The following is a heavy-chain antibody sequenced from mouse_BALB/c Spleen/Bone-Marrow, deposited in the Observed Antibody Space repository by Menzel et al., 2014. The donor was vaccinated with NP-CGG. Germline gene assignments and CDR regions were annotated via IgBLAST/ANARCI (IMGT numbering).Heavy chain of an antibody. D-gene: IGHD3-2*02. CDR2: IYPGDGDT. V-gene: IGHV1-87*01. Sequence: VQLQQSGAELARPGASVKLSCKASGYTFTSYWMQWVKQRPGQGLEWIGAIYPGDGDTRYTQKFKGKATLTAGKSSSTACMQLSSLASEDSAVYYCARGYPSDYWGQGTTLTVSS. J-gene: IGHJ2*01. CDR1: GYTFTSYW. CDR3: ARGYPSDY.